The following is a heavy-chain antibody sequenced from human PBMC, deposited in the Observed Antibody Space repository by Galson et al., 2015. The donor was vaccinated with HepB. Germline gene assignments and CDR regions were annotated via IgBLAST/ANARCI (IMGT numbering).Heavy chain of an antibody. V-gene: IGHV3-23*01. Sequence: SLRLSCAASGFTFSSYAMSWVRQAPGKGLEWVSGISDIGFGTYYADSVKSRVTISRGNSKNTLYLEMNSLRVDDTAVYYCARELKTTRVITGLDIWGQGTMVTVSS. D-gene: IGHD3-22*01. J-gene: IGHJ3*02. CDR1: GFTFSSYA. CDR2: ISDIGFGT. CDR3: ARELKTTRVITGLDI.